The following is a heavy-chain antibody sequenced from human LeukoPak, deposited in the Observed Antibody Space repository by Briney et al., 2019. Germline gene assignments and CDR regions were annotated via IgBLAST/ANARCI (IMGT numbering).Heavy chain of an antibody. CDR3: ATPYPREYCSSGACYFNY. CDR1: GYSFTDYW. J-gene: IGHJ4*02. V-gene: IGHV5-51*06. CDR2: IYPGDSDT. D-gene: IGHD2-15*01. Sequence: GESLKISCKASGYSFTDYWIGWVRQMPGKGLEWMGIIYPGDSDTRYSPSFEGQVTISADKSIRAASLEWSSLKASDTAMYYCATPYPREYCSSGACYFNYWGQGTLATVSS.